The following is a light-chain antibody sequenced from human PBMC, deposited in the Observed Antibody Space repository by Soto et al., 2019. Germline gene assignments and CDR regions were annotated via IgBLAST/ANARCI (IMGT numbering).Light chain of an antibody. Sequence: VIWMTQSPSLLSASTGDRVTISCRMSQGISSYLAWYQQKPGAAPKLLMYTASSLQDGVPSRFSGSGSGTDFTLTISSLQPEDFATYYCQHSKTNSLPITFGQGTRLEIK. J-gene: IGKJ5*01. CDR2: TAS. CDR1: QGISSY. V-gene: IGKV1D-8*03. CDR3: QHSKTNSLPIT.